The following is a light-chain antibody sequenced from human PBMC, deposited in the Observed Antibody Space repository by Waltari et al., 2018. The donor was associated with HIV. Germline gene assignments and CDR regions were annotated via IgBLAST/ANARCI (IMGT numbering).Light chain of an antibody. CDR3: QQYYTYSYT. Sequence: DIQMTQSPSTLSASLGDRVIITCRASQSINNWLAWYQQKPGKAPKLLIYKASRLESGVPSTFSGSGYGTEFTLTISSLQPDDFATYYCQQYYTYSYTFGQGTKLEI. CDR1: QSINNW. CDR2: KAS. J-gene: IGKJ2*01. V-gene: IGKV1-5*03.